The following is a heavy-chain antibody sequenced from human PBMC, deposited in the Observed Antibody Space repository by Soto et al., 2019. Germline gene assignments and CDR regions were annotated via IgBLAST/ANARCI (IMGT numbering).Heavy chain of an antibody. J-gene: IGHJ6*02. Sequence: ASVKVSCKASGYTFTSYGISWVRQAPGQGLEWMGWISAYNGNTNYAQKLQGRVTITRDMSTSTAYMELSSLRSEDTAVYYCAADAHDYGDYISYYYYGMDVWGQGTTVTVSS. CDR2: ISAYNGNT. CDR3: AADAHDYGDYISYYYYGMDV. D-gene: IGHD4-17*01. V-gene: IGHV1-18*01. CDR1: GYTFTSYG.